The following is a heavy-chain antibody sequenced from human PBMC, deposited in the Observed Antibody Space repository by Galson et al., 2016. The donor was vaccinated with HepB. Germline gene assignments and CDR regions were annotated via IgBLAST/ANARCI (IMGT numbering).Heavy chain of an antibody. Sequence: SVKVSCKASGYTFSSYAMHWVRQAPGQRLEWMGWINAGNGNTKYSQKFQGRVTITRDTSASTAYMELSRLRSEDTAVYYCGRELFSSGWYPTYSYYYYGMDVWGQGTTVTVSS. CDR2: INAGNGNT. CDR3: GRELFSSGWYPTYSYYYYGMDV. D-gene: IGHD6-19*01. J-gene: IGHJ6*02. CDR1: GYTFSSYA. V-gene: IGHV1-3*01.